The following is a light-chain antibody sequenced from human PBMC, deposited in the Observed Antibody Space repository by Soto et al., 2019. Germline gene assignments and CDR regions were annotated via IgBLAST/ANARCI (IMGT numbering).Light chain of an antibody. CDR3: SSHSSSGTLEV. CDR2: DVY. Sequence: QSALTQPASVSGSPGQSITISCAGTSSDVGGSNYVSWYQQHPGKAPKLMIYDVYNRPSGISNRFSGSKSGNTASLTISGLPAEDEADYYCSSHSSSGTLEVFGAGTKLTVL. J-gene: IGLJ2*01. V-gene: IGLV2-14*03. CDR1: SSDVGGSNY.